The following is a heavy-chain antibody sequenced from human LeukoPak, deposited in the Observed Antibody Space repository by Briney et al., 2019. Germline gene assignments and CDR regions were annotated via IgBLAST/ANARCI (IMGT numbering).Heavy chain of an antibody. CDR3: AKGHVGAAAGQPLDY. CDR1: GFTFDDYA. Sequence: GGSLRLSCAASGFTFDDYAMHWVRQAPGKGLEWVSLISWDGGSTYYADSVKGRFTISRDNSKNSLYLQMNSLRAEDTALYYCAKGHVGAAAGQPLDYWGQGTLVTVSS. D-gene: IGHD6-13*01. J-gene: IGHJ4*02. V-gene: IGHV3-43D*03. CDR2: ISWDGGST.